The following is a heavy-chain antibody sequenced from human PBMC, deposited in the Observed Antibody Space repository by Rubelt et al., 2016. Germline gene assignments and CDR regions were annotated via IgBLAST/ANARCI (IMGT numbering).Heavy chain of an antibody. CDR1: GYTFTSYA. CDR3: ARVYDSSDTYYFDY. J-gene: IGHJ4*02. Sequence: QVQLVQSGAEVKKPGASVKVSCKASGYTFTSYAMHWVRQAPGQRLEWMGWINAGNGNTKYSQKFQGRVTMTRDTSTSTVYMELSSLRSEDTAVYYCARVYDSSDTYYFDYWGQGTLVTVSS. V-gene: IGHV1-3*01. CDR2: INAGNGNT. D-gene: IGHD3-22*01.